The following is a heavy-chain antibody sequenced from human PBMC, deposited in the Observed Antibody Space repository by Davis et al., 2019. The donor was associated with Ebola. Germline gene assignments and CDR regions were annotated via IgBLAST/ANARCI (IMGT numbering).Heavy chain of an antibody. CDR2: ISGRGDTT. CDR3: ATCGFCVSTSGVDY. Sequence: PGGSLRLSCAASGFTFSNYVMRWVRQAPGRGLEWVSGISGRGDTTYYADSVKGRFTVSRDNYKNTLYLQMNSLSGDDTALYYCATCGFCVSTSGVDYWGQGTLVTVSS. D-gene: IGHD5/OR15-5a*01. CDR1: GFTFSNYV. J-gene: IGHJ4*02. V-gene: IGHV3-23*01.